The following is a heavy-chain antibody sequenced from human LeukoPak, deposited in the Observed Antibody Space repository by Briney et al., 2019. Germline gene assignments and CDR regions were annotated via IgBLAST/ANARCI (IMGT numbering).Heavy chain of an antibody. CDR2: IKQDGSEK. Sequence: GGSLRLSCAASGFTFSNAWMSWVRQAPGKGLEWVANIKQDGSEKYYVDSVKGRCTISRDNAKNSLYLQMNSLRVEDTAVYYCARDLIEMVAYFDLWGRGTLVTVSS. CDR1: GFTFSNAW. D-gene: IGHD2-15*01. V-gene: IGHV3-7*01. J-gene: IGHJ2*01. CDR3: ARDLIEMVAYFDL.